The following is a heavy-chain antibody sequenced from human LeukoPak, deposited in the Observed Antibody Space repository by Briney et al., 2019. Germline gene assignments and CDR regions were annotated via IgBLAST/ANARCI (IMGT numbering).Heavy chain of an antibody. J-gene: IGHJ4*02. CDR2: ISYDGSNK. CDR1: GFTFSSYA. CDR3: ARDRSPYYYDSSGLDY. V-gene: IGHV3-30-3*01. D-gene: IGHD3-22*01. Sequence: YPGGSLRLSCAASGFTFSSYAMHWVRQAPGKGLEWVAVISYDGSNKYYADSVKGRFTISRDNSKNTLYLQMNSLRAEDTAAYYCARDRSPYYYDSSGLDYWGQGTLVTVSS.